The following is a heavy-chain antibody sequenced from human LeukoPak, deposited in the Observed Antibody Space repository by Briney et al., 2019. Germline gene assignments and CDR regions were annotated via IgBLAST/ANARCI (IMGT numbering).Heavy chain of an antibody. Sequence: PGGSLRLSCAASGFPVSSNYMSWVRQAPGKGLEWVSVIYSGGSTYYADSVQGRFTISRDNSKNTLYLQMNSLRAEDTAVYYCATEKPAAIDYYYYGMDVWGQGTTVTVSS. CDR2: IYSGGST. D-gene: IGHD2-2*01. CDR3: ATEKPAAIDYYYYGMDV. CDR1: GFPVSSNY. V-gene: IGHV3-53*01. J-gene: IGHJ6*02.